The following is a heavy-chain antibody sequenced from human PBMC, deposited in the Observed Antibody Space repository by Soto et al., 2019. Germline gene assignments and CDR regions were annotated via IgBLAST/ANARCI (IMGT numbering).Heavy chain of an antibody. D-gene: IGHD5-18*01. CDR3: ARGSSETAMVMENYYYYGMDV. CDR2: IYYSGST. J-gene: IGHJ6*02. CDR1: GGSISSYY. V-gene: IGHV4-59*01. Sequence: SETLSLTCTVSGGSISSYYWSWIRQPPGKGLEWIGYIYYSGSTNYNPSLKSRVTISVDTSKNQFSLKLSSVTAADTAVYYCARGSSETAMVMENYYYYGMDVWGQGTTVTVSS.